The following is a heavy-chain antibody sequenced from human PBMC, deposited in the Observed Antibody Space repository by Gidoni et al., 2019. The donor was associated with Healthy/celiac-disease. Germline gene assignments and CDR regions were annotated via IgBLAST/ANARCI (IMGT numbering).Heavy chain of an antibody. CDR1: GFTFSSYW. Sequence: EVQLVESGGGLVQPGGSLRLSCAASGFTFSSYWMHWVRQAPGKGLVWVSRINSDGSSTSYADSVKGRFTISRDNAKNTLYLQMNSLRAEDTAVYYCASALRYFDWLFSYYGMDVWGQGTTVTVSS. CDR3: ASALRYFDWLFSYYGMDV. V-gene: IGHV3-74*01. J-gene: IGHJ6*02. CDR2: INSDGSST. D-gene: IGHD3-9*01.